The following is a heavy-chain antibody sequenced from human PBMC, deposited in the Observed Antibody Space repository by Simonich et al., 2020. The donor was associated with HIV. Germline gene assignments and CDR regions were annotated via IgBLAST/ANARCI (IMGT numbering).Heavy chain of an antibody. V-gene: IGHV4-34*01. CDR1: GGSFSDYY. Sequence: QVQLPQWGAGLLKPSETLSLSCAVYGGSFSDYYWSWIRQSPGKGLEWIGEINHSGTTNYNPSLKSRVTISVDTSKNQFSLKLSSVTVADTAVYYCARNGFYYDSSGYCLFDYWGQGTLVTVSS. CDR3: ARNGFYYDSSGYCLFDY. J-gene: IGHJ4*02. CDR2: INHSGTT. D-gene: IGHD3-22*01.